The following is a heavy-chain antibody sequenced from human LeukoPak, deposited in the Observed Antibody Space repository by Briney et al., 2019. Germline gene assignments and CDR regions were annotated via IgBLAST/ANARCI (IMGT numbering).Heavy chain of an antibody. J-gene: IGHJ4*02. CDR2: ISSSGSTI. D-gene: IGHD5-12*01. CDR3: ASRDIVATIDAPYFDY. CDR1: GFTFSSYE. V-gene: IGHV3-48*03. Sequence: GGSLRLSCAASGFTFSSYEMNWVRQAPGKGLEWVSYISSSGSTIYYADSVKGRFTLSRDNAKNSLYLQMNSLRAEDTAVYYCASRDIVATIDAPYFDYWGQGTLVTVSS.